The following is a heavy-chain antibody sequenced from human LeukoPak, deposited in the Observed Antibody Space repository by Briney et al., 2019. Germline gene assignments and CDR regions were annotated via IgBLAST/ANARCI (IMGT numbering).Heavy chain of an antibody. Sequence: ASVKVSCKASGYTFTIYAMNWVRQAPGQGLEWMGWINTNTGNPTYAQGFTGRFVLSLDTSVSTAYLQVSSLKAEDTAVYYCARVPAASMLYGVDYYYGMDVWGQGTTVTVSS. V-gene: IGHV7-4-1*02. CDR2: INTNTGNP. J-gene: IGHJ6*02. CDR3: ARVPAASMLYGVDYYYGMDV. D-gene: IGHD2-2*01. CDR1: GYTFTIYA.